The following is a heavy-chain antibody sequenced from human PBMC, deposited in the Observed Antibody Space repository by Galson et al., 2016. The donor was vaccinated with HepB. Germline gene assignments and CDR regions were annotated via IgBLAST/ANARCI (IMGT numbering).Heavy chain of an antibody. D-gene: IGHD4-17*01. CDR3: ARDRGLLHYYYGMDV. Sequence: SLRLSCATSGFTSNNYGINWVRQAPGKGLEWVAVISYDGNNRHYADAVKGRFTISRDSSTNTVYLQMSSLRADDTAVYFCARDRGLLHYYYGMDVRGQGTTVTVSS. CDR2: ISYDGNNR. V-gene: IGHV3-33*08. J-gene: IGHJ6*02. CDR1: GFTSNNYG.